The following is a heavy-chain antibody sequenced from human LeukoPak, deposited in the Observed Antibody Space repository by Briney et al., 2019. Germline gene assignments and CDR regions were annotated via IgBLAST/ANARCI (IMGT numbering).Heavy chain of an antibody. CDR1: GFTFSSYE. J-gene: IGHJ4*02. D-gene: IGHD5-18*01. V-gene: IGHV3-48*03. CDR2: ISISGSTI. Sequence: GGSLRLSCAPSGFTFSSYEMNWVRQAPGKGLEWVSYISISGSTIYYADSVKGRFTISRDNAKNSLYLQMNSLGAEDTAVYYCARAVAMVTMEALSYWGQGTLVTVSS. CDR3: ARAVAMVTMEALSY.